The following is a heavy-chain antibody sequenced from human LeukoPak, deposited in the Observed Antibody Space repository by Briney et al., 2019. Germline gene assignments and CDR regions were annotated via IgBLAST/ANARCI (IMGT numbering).Heavy chain of an antibody. Sequence: ASVKVSCKASGYTFTYYGISWVRQSPGQGLEWRGWMNPNSGNTGYAQNFQGRVTMTMNTSITTAYMELSSLRSEDTAVYYCARALSWTTESYYYMDVWGKGTTVTVSS. J-gene: IGHJ6*03. D-gene: IGHD3/OR15-3a*01. CDR2: MNPNSGNT. V-gene: IGHV1-8*02. CDR1: GYTFTYYG. CDR3: ARALSWTTESYYYMDV.